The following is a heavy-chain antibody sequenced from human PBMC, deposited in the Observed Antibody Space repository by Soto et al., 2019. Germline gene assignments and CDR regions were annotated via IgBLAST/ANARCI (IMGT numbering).Heavy chain of an antibody. CDR1: GYRFTSYW. CDR3: TRRGGYYYDSSGPYEI. Sequence: GESLKISCKASGYRFTSYWIGWVRQTPEKGLEWMGIIYPGDSDTRYSPSFQGQVTISVDKTINTAYLQWSSLKASDTAMYYCTRRGGYYYDSSGPYEIWGQGTVVTVSS. J-gene: IGHJ3*02. CDR2: IYPGDSDT. V-gene: IGHV5-51*01. D-gene: IGHD3-22*01.